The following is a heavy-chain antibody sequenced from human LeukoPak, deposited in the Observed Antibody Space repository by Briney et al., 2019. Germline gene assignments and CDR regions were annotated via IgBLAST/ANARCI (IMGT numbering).Heavy chain of an antibody. J-gene: IGHJ4*02. Sequence: GGSLRLSCAASGFTFSSYWMSWVRQAPGKGLEWVAHIKQDGSEKYYVDSVKGRFTISRDNAKNSLYLQMNSLRAEDTVVYYCARSPMSIATRPGGIDYWGQGTLVTVSS. D-gene: IGHD6-6*01. CDR1: GFTFSSYW. V-gene: IGHV3-7*01. CDR2: IKQDGSEK. CDR3: ARSPMSIATRPGGIDY.